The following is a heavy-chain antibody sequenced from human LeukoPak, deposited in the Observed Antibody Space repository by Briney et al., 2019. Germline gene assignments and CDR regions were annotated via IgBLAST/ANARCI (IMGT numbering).Heavy chain of an antibody. CDR3: AKMTATTFDY. V-gene: IGHV1-2*02. CDR2: IHPNRGNT. Sequence: GASVKVSCKASGYTFTGYYIHWVRQAPGQGLEWMGWIHPNRGNTNYAQEFQGRVTMTRDTSISTAYMELNRLTSDDTAVYYCAKMTATTFDYWGQGTLVTVSS. D-gene: IGHD2-21*02. J-gene: IGHJ4*02. CDR1: GYTFTGYY.